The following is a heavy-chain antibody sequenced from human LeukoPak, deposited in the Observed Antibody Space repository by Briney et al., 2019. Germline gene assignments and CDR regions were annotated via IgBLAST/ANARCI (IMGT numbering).Heavy chain of an antibody. CDR1: GFTFSSYA. V-gene: IGHV3-30-3*01. D-gene: IGHD1-26*01. CDR3: ARDQWELPLGADYFYHGMDV. CDR2: ISYDGSNK. J-gene: IGHJ6*02. Sequence: GGSLRLSCAASGFTFSSYAMHWVRQAPGKGLEWVAVISYDGSNKYYADSVKGRFTISRDNSKNTLYLQMNSLRVEDTAIYYCARDQWELPLGADYFYHGMDVWGRGTAVTVSS.